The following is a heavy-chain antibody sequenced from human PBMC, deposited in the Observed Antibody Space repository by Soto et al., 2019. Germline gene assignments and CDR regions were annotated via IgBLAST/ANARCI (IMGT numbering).Heavy chain of an antibody. CDR2: IIPIFGTA. J-gene: IGHJ6*02. D-gene: IGHD1-26*01. CDR1: GGTFSSYA. CDR3: ARAEVGASYYYGMDV. Sequence: SVKVSCKASGGTFSSYAISWVRQAPGQGLEWMGGIIPIFGTANYAQKIQGRVTITADESTSTAYMELSSLRSEDTAVYYCARAEVGASYYYGMDVWGQGTTVTVSS. V-gene: IGHV1-69*13.